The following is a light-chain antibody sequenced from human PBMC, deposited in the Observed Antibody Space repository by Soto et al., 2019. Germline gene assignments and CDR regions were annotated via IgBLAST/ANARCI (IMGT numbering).Light chain of an antibody. J-gene: IGLJ2*01. Sequence: QSVLTQPPSASGTPGQRVTISCSGTSSKIGSNFVYWYQQLQGTAPKLVISRDNERPSGVPDRFSGSKSGTSASLAISGLRSEDEADHYCAAWDDSLSGLVFGGGTKVTVL. V-gene: IGLV1-47*01. CDR2: RDN. CDR3: AAWDDSLSGLV. CDR1: SSKIGSNF.